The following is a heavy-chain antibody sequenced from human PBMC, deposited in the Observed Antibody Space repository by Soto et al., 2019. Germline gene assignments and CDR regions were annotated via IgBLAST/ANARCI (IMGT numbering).Heavy chain of an antibody. CDR2: IVPIYRTA. J-gene: IGHJ4*02. CDR3: ERDSGAKLSSS. D-gene: IGHD6-13*01. CDR1: GGTFSSYR. Sequence: SVKVSCKASGGTFSSYRINWVRQAPGQGLEWVGGIVPIYRTADYAQKFQGRVTITADESARTAYLEVRSLKSQDTAVYYCERDSGAKLSSSWGQGTLVTV. V-gene: IGHV1-69*13.